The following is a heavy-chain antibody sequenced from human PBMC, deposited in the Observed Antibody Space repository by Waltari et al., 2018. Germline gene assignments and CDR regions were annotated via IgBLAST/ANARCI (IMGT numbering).Heavy chain of an antibody. CDR3: ARLYSGSLHAFDI. CDR1: GYSISSGYY. CDR2: IYHSGST. V-gene: IGHV4-38-2*01. D-gene: IGHD1-26*01. Sequence: QVQLQESGPGLVKPSETLSLTCAVSGYSISSGYYWGWIRQPPGKGLEWIGSIYHSGSTSYNPSLKSRVTISVDTSKNQFSLKLSSVTAADTAVYYCARLYSGSLHAFDIWGQGTMVTVSS. J-gene: IGHJ3*02.